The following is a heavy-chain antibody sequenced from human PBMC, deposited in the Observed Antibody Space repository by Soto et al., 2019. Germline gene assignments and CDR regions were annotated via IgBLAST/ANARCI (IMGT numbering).Heavy chain of an antibody. Sequence: EVQLLESGGDLAQPGGSLRLICAASGFTFSNYAMTWVRQSPGNGLEWVSTITSAGSTFYGDTVKGRFTISRDNSKSTLYLQMNSLGAEDTAVYYCAKTDKFHSQSSGWANRFDSWGQGTLVTVSS. J-gene: IGHJ4*02. CDR3: AKTDKFHSQSSGWANRFDS. V-gene: IGHV3-23*01. CDR1: GFTFSNYA. CDR2: ITSAGST. D-gene: IGHD6-19*01.